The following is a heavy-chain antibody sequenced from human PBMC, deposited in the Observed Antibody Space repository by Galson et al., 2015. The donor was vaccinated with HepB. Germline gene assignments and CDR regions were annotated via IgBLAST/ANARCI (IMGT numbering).Heavy chain of an antibody. Sequence: SLRLSCAASGFNFKNSVINWVRQAPGEGLEWVALISIDGHRTYYTDSVKGRLALSRDNSKNTVHLQMNSLRLEDTALYYCAAVGGMAFSPLEYWGQGTLVIVSS. CDR1: GFNFKNSV. D-gene: IGHD3-10*01. J-gene: IGHJ4*02. CDR3: AAVGGMAFSPLEY. CDR2: ISIDGHRT. V-gene: IGHV3-30*03.